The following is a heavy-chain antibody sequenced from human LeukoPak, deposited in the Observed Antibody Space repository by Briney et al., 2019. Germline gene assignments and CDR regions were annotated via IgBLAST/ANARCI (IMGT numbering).Heavy chain of an antibody. J-gene: IGHJ4*02. CDR2: RYPGDSDS. V-gene: IGHV5-51*01. D-gene: IGHD5-24*01. CDR3: ARASRDGYNQNFDY. Sequence: GESLTISCKAYGYSFFSNYWIAWVRQMPGKGLEWMGIRYPGDSDSRYSPSFHGQVTISADRSISTAYLHWSSLKVSDTAMYYCARASRDGYNQNFDYWGQGTLVTVSS. CDR1: GYSFFSNYW.